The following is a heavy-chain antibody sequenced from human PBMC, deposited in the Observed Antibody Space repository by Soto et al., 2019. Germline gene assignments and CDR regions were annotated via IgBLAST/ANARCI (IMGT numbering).Heavy chain of an antibody. D-gene: IGHD3-22*01. CDR3: ARARHYYDSSGYYANWFDP. V-gene: IGHV4-59*01. CDR2: IYYSGST. CDR1: GGSISSYY. J-gene: IGHJ5*02. Sequence: KTSETLSLTCTVSGGSISSYYWSWIRQPPGKGLEWIGYIYYSGSTNYNPSLKSRVTISVDTSKNQFSLKLSSVTAADTAVYYCARARHYYDSSGYYANWFDPWGQGTLVTVS.